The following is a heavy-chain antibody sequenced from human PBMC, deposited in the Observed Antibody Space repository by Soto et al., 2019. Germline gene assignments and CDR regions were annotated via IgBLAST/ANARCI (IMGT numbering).Heavy chain of an antibody. D-gene: IGHD2-15*01. Sequence: QVQLVVSGPGLVKPSQTLSLTCSVSGDSISSVDYFWAWIRQPPGQALEYIGYIYKSATTYYNPSFESRVAISLDTSKSQFSLNVTSVTAADTAVYFCARGRYCLTGRCFPNWFDSWGQGTLVTVSS. CDR3: ARGRYCLTGRCFPNWFDS. V-gene: IGHV4-30-4*01. CDR1: GDSISSVDYF. CDR2: IYKSATT. J-gene: IGHJ5*01.